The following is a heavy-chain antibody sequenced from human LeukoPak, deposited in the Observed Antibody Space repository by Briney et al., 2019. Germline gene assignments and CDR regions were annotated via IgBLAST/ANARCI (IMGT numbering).Heavy chain of an antibody. CDR2: INTDGSST. CDR1: GFTFSSYS. Sequence: PGGSLRLSCAASGFTFSSYSMNWVRQAPGKGLVWVSRINTDGSSTSYADSVKGRFTISRDNAKNTLYLQMNSLRAEDTAVYYCAILPDYDFWSGYYKGPSKNYNIDYWGQGTLVTVSS. D-gene: IGHD3-3*01. J-gene: IGHJ4*02. V-gene: IGHV3-74*01. CDR3: AILPDYDFWSGYYKGPSKNYNIDY.